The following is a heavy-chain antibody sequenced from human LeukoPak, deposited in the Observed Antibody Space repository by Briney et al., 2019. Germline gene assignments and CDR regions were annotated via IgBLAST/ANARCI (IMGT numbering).Heavy chain of an antibody. Sequence: PSETLSLTCSVSGVSISWSSYYWSWIRQPPGKGLEWIGYIYYSGSTNYNPSLKSRVTISADTSKNQFSLKLSSVTAADTAVYYCARVVVPAAIDWFDPWGQGTLVTVSS. J-gene: IGHJ5*02. CDR1: GVSISWSSYY. V-gene: IGHV4-61*01. D-gene: IGHD2-2*02. CDR3: ARVVVPAAIDWFDP. CDR2: IYYSGST.